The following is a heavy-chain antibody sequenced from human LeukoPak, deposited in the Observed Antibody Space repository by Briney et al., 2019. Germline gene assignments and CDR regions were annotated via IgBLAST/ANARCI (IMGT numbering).Heavy chain of an antibody. CDR1: GGSISSYY. CDR3: ARKSRYYYMDV. CDR2: IYYSGST. J-gene: IGHJ6*03. Sequence: SETLSLTCTVSGGSISSYYWSWIRQPPGKGLEWIGYIYYSGSTNYNPSLKSRVTISVDTSKNQFSLKLSSVTAADTAVYYCARKSRYYYMDVWGKGTTVTVSS. V-gene: IGHV4-59*01.